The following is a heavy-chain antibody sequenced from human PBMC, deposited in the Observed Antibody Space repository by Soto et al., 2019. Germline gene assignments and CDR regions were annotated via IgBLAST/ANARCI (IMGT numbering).Heavy chain of an antibody. V-gene: IGHV4-61*01. Sequence: PSETLSLTCTFSCGSVISGSYYWSWIRQPPGKGLEWIGYIYYSGSTNYNPSLKSRVTISVDTSKNQFSLKLSSVTAADTAVYYCARAPQRGSHWYTYWGQGTLVTVSS. D-gene: IGHD1-26*01. CDR3: ARAPQRGSHWYTY. CDR2: IYYSGST. J-gene: IGHJ4*02. CDR1: CGSVISGSYY.